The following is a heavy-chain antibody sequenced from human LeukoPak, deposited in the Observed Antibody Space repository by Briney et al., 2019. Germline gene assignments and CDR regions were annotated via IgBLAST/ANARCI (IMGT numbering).Heavy chain of an antibody. J-gene: IGHJ6*02. V-gene: IGHV3-49*04. CDR1: GFTFGDYA. CDR3: AKGRVVATTCYYYYGMDV. D-gene: IGHD2-15*01. CDR2: IRSKAYGGTT. Sequence: PGGSLRLSCTASGFTFGDYAMTWARQAPGKGLEWVGSIRSKAYGGTTEYAASVTGRFTISRDDSKSIAYLQMSSLRTEDTAVYYGAKGRVVATTCYYYYGMDVWGQGTTVTVSS.